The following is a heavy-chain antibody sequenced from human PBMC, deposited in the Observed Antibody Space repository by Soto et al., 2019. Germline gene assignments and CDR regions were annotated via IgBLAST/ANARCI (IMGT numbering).Heavy chain of an antibody. CDR1: GGTFSSYT. V-gene: IGHV1-69*02. Sequence: SVKVSCKASGGTFSSYTISWVRQAPGQGLEWMGRIIPILGIANYAQKFQGRVTITADKSTSTAYMELGSLIPEGTAVYYCARTYYYESSGSMASTFEYWGQGTLVTVSS. D-gene: IGHD3-22*01. CDR2: IIPILGIA. CDR3: ARTYYYESSGSMASTFEY. J-gene: IGHJ4*02.